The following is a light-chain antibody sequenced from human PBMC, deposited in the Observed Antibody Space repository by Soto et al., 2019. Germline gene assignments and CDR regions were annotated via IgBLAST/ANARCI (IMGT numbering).Light chain of an antibody. CDR1: SSDVGSYNL. CDR3: CSYAGSSTFGV. V-gene: IGLV2-23*03. CDR2: EGS. J-gene: IGLJ2*01. Sequence: QSALTQPASVSGSPGQSITISCTGTSSDVGSYNLVSWHQQHPGKAPKLMIYEGSKRHSGVSNRFSGSKSGNTASLTISGLQAEDEADYYCCSYAGSSTFGVFGGGTKLTVL.